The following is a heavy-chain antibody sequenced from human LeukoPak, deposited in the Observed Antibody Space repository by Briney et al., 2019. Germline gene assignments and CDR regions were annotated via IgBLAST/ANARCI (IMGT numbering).Heavy chain of an antibody. V-gene: IGHV1-18*01. J-gene: IGHJ4*02. CDR3: ARAEWELLPFDY. CDR1: GYTFTSYG. CDR2: ISAYNGNT. D-gene: IGHD1-26*01. Sequence: ASVKVSPKASGYTFTSYGISWVRQAPGQGLEWMGWISAYNGNTNYAQRLQGRVTMTTDTSTSTAYMELRSLRSDDTAVYYCARAEWELLPFDYWGQGTLVTVSS.